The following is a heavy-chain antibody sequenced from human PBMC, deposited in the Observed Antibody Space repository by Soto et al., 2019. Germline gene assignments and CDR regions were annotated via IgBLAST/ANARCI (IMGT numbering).Heavy chain of an antibody. D-gene: IGHD4-17*01. CDR2: IHGGGNSA. CDR3: AKNMGRVTTSWHFDD. Sequence: EVQLLESGGDLVQPGRSLRLSCAASGFTFSGYAMSWVRKAPGKGLEWVSVIHGGGNSAYYADSVKGRFTISRDNTKNTMSLQLSSLRGEDTAVYYCAKNMGRVTTSWHFDDWGQGALGTVS. J-gene: IGHJ4*02. CDR1: GFTFSGYA. V-gene: IGHV3-23*01.